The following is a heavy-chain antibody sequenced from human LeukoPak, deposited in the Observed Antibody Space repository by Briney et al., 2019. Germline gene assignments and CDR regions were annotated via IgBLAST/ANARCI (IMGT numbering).Heavy chain of an antibody. CDR2: IYYTGST. J-gene: IGHJ5*02. CDR3: ASHSSYVSPFRS. V-gene: IGHV4-39*01. CDR1: GVSTSNTSYS. D-gene: IGHD3-10*02. Sequence: SETLSFTCTVSGVSTSNTSYSWGWIRQPPGKGLEWIESIYYTGSTYYNPSLKSRVTISVDTSKNQYSLKLSSVTAADMAVYYCASHSSYVSPFRSWGRGPLVTVSP.